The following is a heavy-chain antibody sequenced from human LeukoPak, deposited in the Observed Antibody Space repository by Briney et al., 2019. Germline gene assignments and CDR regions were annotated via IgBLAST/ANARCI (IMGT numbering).Heavy chain of an antibody. D-gene: IGHD3-22*01. J-gene: IGHJ1*01. Sequence: GRSLRLSCEASGFTFSRYWMHWVRQAPGKGLVWVSRIKSDGKTNYADSVKGRFTISRDNAKNTVSLQMDSLRAEDTGVYYCARAPSEVGGYYPEYFRHWGQGTLVTVST. CDR2: IKSDGKT. CDR3: ARAPSEVGGYYPEYFRH. V-gene: IGHV3-74*01. CDR1: GFTFSRYW.